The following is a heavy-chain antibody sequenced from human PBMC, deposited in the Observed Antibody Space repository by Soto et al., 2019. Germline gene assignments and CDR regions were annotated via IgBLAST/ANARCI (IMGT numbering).Heavy chain of an antibody. CDR1: GGSINNGDYY. V-gene: IGHV4-30-4*01. CDR3: ARGGGVPALGDP. J-gene: IGHJ5*01. Sequence: SETLSLTCGVSGGSINNGDYYWSWIRQSPGKGLEWIGYIYYSGSTYFNPSLKSRLSMSLDTSKNQFSLKLTSVTAADTAVYYCARGGGVPALGDPWGQGTLVTVSS. D-gene: IGHD2-2*01. CDR2: IYYSGST.